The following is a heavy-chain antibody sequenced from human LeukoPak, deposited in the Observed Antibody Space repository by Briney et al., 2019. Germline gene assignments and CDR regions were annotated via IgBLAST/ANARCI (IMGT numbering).Heavy chain of an antibody. D-gene: IGHD3-10*01. V-gene: IGHV3-21*01. CDR2: ISSSSSYI. CDR1: GFTFSSYS. Sequence: PGGSLRLSCAASGFTFSSYSMNWVRQAPGKGLEWVSSISSSSSYIYYADSVKGRFTISRDNAKNSLYLQMNSLRAEDTAVYYCARDSPIRRFGELLSSTVDYWGQGTLVTVSS. CDR3: ARDSPIRRFGELLSSTVDY. J-gene: IGHJ4*02.